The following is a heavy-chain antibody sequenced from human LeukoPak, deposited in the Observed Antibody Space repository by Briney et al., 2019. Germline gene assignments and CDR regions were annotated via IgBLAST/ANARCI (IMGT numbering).Heavy chain of an antibody. J-gene: IGHJ5*02. Sequence: GGSLRLSCAVSGLTFSNVWMYWVRQAPGKGLMYISRNNGDGSTTNYADVVKGRFTMSRDNVKNTLYLQMNSLRVEDTAVYYCARDPRNVGLAPWGQGTLVTVSS. CDR3: ARDPRNVGLAP. D-gene: IGHD2-15*01. CDR2: NNGDGSTT. CDR1: GLTFSNVW. V-gene: IGHV3-74*01.